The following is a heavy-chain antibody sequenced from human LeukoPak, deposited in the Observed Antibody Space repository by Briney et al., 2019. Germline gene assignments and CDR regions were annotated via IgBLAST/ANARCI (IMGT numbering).Heavy chain of an antibody. D-gene: IGHD3-22*01. CDR1: GYSFTNYW. CDR2: IYPGDSDT. Sequence: GEPLKISLKGSGYSFTNYWIGWAGQMPGKGLEWMEIIYPGDSDTRYSPSFQGQVTISADKSISPAYLQWSSLKASETAMYYCERPSGSSGYWGYFDYWGQGTLVTVSS. V-gene: IGHV5-51*01. J-gene: IGHJ4*02. CDR3: ERPSGSSGYWGYFDY.